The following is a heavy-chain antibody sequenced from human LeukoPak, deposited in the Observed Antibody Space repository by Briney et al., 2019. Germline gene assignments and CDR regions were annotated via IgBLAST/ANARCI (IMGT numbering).Heavy chain of an antibody. CDR3: SLLAVASPQDY. D-gene: IGHD6-19*01. Sequence: GGSLKHPCAASGFTFSTYEMHWVRQAPGKGLEWVSDISSSGSTMYYADSVKGRVTTSRDNAKNLLYLQMHSLRAEDTAVYYCSLLAVASPQDYWGRGTLVTVSS. CDR1: GFTFSTYE. CDR2: ISSSGSTM. V-gene: IGHV3-48*03. J-gene: IGHJ4*02.